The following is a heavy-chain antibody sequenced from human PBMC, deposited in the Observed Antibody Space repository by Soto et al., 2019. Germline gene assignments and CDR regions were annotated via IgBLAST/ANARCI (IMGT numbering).Heavy chain of an antibody. CDR1: RFTFSSYS. Sequence: EVQLVESGGGLVQPGGSLRLSYAASRFTFSSYSMNWVRQAPGKGLEWVSYISSSSSTIYYADSVKGRFTISRDNAKNSLYLQMNSLRAEDTAVYYCARDRPGYSYGLDYWGQGTLVTVSS. CDR3: ARDRPGYSYGLDY. J-gene: IGHJ4*02. CDR2: ISSSSSTI. V-gene: IGHV3-48*01. D-gene: IGHD5-18*01.